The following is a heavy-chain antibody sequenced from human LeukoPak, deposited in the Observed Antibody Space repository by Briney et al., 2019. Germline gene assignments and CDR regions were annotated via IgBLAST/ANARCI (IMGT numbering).Heavy chain of an antibody. Sequence: GESLKISCKGSGYSFTSYWIGWVRQMPGKGLEWMGIIYPGDSDTRYSPSFQGQVTISAHKSISTAYLQWSSLKASDTAMYYCATLGDYCSSTSCYSGFDYWGQGTLVTVSS. J-gene: IGHJ4*02. CDR1: GYSFTSYW. D-gene: IGHD2-2*01. CDR3: ATLGDYCSSTSCYSGFDY. CDR2: IYPGDSDT. V-gene: IGHV5-51*01.